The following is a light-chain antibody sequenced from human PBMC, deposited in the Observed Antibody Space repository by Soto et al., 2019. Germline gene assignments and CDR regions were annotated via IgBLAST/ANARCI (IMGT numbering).Light chain of an antibody. J-gene: IGKJ1*01. CDR2: KVS. V-gene: IGKV1-5*03. Sequence: DIQMTQSPSTLSASVGDRVTITCRASESIGSWLAWNQQKPGKATKVLIYKVSALKSGVPSRFTGSGSGTEFTLTISSLQPDDFATYYCQQYNSYSRTFGQGTKVEIK. CDR1: ESIGSW. CDR3: QQYNSYSRT.